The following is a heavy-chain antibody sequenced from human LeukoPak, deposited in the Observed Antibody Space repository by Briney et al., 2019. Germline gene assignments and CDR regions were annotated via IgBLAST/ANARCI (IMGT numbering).Heavy chain of an antibody. J-gene: IGHJ5*02. D-gene: IGHD2-15*01. CDR1: GYSFTGYY. CDR3: ARDRRILGWFDP. CDR2: INPNSGGT. V-gene: IGHV1-2*02. Sequence: ASVKGSCKASGYSFTGYYMHWVRQAPGQGLEWMGWINPNSGGTNYAQKFQGRVTMTRDTSISTAYMELSRLRSDDTAVYYCARDRRILGWFDPWGQGTLVTVSS.